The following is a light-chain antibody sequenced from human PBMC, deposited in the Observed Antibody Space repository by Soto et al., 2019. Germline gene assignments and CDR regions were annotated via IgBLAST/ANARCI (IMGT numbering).Light chain of an antibody. CDR2: GAS. Sequence: EIVLTQSPGTLPLSPGERTTLSCRASQSVSSSYLAWYQQKPGQAPRLLIYGASSRATGIPERFSVSGSGTDFTLTISRLEPEDFSVYYCQQYGSSPPFTCGHET. CDR1: QSVSSSY. J-gene: IGKJ3*01. CDR3: QQYGSSPPFT. V-gene: IGKV3-20*01.